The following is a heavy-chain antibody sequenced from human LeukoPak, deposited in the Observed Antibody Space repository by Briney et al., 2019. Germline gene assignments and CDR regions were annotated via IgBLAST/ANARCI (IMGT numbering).Heavy chain of an antibody. CDR1: GYTFTSYY. CDR2: INPSGGST. V-gene: IGHV1-46*01. Sequence: ASVKVSCRASGYTFTSYYMHWVRQAPGQGLEWMGIINPSGGSTSYAQKFQGRVTITADESTSTAYMELSSLRSEDTAVYYCARAVSGGYSGYYYYYYMDVWGKGTTVTVSS. CDR3: ARAVSGGYSGYYYYYYMDV. J-gene: IGHJ6*03. D-gene: IGHD3-10*01.